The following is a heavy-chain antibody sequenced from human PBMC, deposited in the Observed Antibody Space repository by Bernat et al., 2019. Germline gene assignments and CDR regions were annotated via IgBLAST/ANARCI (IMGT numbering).Heavy chain of an antibody. Sequence: EVQLVESGGGVVQPGGSLRLSCAPSGFIFHAYFMHWVRQAPGMGLEWVSRINHDSSGTSYADSVRGRFTISRDNSKNSLYLQMNSLRVEDTALYYCVKDNANWAMDYWGRGTMVTVSS. V-gene: IGHV3-43*02. J-gene: IGHJ4*02. CDR1: GFIFHAYF. CDR3: VKDNANWAMDY. CDR2: INHDSSGT. D-gene: IGHD1-1*01.